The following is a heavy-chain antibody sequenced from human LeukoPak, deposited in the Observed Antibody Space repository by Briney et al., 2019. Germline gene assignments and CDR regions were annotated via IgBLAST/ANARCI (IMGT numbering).Heavy chain of an antibody. CDR3: ARDRTGVNYFDY. J-gene: IGHJ4*02. Sequence: MSSETLSLTCTVSGGSIGSYYWSWIRQPAGKGLEWIGRIYTSGSTNYNPSLKSRVTMSVDTSKKEFSLKLTSVTAADTAVYYCARDRTGVNYFDYWGQGTLVTVSS. CDR1: GGSIGSYY. D-gene: IGHD1-14*01. CDR2: IYTSGST. V-gene: IGHV4-4*07.